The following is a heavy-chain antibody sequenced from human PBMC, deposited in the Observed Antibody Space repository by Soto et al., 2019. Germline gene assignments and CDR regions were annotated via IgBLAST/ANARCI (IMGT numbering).Heavy chain of an antibody. J-gene: IGHJ4*02. CDR3: ARRTSGYFAY. CDR2: ILADYNT. CDR1: GFTFSDYT. Sequence: EVQLLQSGGGLVQPGGSLTLSCAASGFTFSDYTMSWVRQAPGAALESISAILADYNTYYTDSVRGRFTISRDNSENTLYLEMNSRRAEDTAVYYCARRTSGYFAYWGQGALVTVSS. D-gene: IGHD6-19*01. V-gene: IGHV3-23*01.